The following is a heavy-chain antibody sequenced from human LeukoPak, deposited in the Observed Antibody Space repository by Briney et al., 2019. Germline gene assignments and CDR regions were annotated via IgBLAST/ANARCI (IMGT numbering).Heavy chain of an antibody. D-gene: IGHD3-16*01. V-gene: IGHV3-21*01. CDR2: ISSSGSYI. Sequence: GGSLRLSCAASGFTFSSYSMNWVRQAPGKGLEWVSSISSSGSYIYYSDSVKGGFTISRDNAKNSLFLQMNSLRAEDTAVYYCARPLGELGDYWGQGTLVTVSS. CDR3: ARPLGELGDY. J-gene: IGHJ4*02. CDR1: GFTFSSYS.